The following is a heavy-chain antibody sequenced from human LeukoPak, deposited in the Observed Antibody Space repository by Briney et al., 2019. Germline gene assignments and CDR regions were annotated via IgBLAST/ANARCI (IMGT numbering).Heavy chain of an antibody. CDR1: GITVSSNY. V-gene: IGHV3-66*01. Sequence: GGSLRLSCAAPGITVSSNYMNWVRHAPGKGLEWVAIIYSGGSTYYADSVKGRFTISRDNSKNTLYLQMNSLRAEDTAVYYCAREISGHWGQGTLVTVSS. CDR3: AREISGH. CDR2: IYSGGST. D-gene: IGHD5-12*01. J-gene: IGHJ4*02.